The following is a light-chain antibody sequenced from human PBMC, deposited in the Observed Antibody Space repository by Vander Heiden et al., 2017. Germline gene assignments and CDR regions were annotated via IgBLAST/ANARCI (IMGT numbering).Light chain of an antibody. CDR3: QHYDSYSWT. CDR1: QSVRSW. Sequence: DVQMTQSPSTLSASVGGRVIITCRASQSVRSWVAWYQQKPGKAPNLLIYKVSNLESGVPSRFSGSGSETEFTLTISSLQPDDFATYYCQHYDSYSWTFGQGTKVEIK. CDR2: KVS. J-gene: IGKJ1*01. V-gene: IGKV1-5*03.